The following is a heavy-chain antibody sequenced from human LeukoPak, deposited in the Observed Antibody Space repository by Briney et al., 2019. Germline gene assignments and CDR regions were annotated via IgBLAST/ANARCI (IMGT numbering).Heavy chain of an antibody. J-gene: IGHJ4*02. V-gene: IGHV3-53*01. Sequence: GGSLRLSCAASGFTVSSNYMSWVRQAPGKGLEWVSVIYSGGSTYYADSVKGRFTISRDNSKNTLYLQMNSLRAEDTAVYYCAKVKVVPAAIDYWGQGTLVTVSS. CDR2: IYSGGST. CDR3: AKVKVVPAAIDY. D-gene: IGHD2-2*01. CDR1: GFTVSSNY.